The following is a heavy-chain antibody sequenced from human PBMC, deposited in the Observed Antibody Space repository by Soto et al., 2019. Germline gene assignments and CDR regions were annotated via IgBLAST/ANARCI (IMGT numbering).Heavy chain of an antibody. CDR2: IYYSGST. D-gene: IGHD2-2*01. CDR3: AIPDGEVPAAMRGPNYYYYGMDV. CDR1: GGSISSSSYY. V-gene: IGHV4-39*01. Sequence: PSETLSLTCTVSGGSISSSSYYWGWIRQPPGKGLEWIGSIYYSGSTYYNPSLNSRVTISVDTSKNQFPLKLSSVTAADTAVYYCAIPDGEVPAAMRGPNYYYYGMDVWGQGTTVT. J-gene: IGHJ6*02.